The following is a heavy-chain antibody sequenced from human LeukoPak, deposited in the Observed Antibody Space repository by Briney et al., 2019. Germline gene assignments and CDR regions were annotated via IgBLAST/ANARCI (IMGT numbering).Heavy chain of an antibody. CDR2: IYHSGST. CDR1: GYSISSGYY. Sequence: SETLSLTCTVSGYSISSGYYWGWIRQPPGKGLEWIGSIYHSGSTYYNPSLKSRVTISVDTSKNQFSLKLSSVTAADTAVYYYARDRLTKPVIVVVTAINYFDYWGQGTLVTVFS. V-gene: IGHV4-38-2*02. CDR3: ARDRLTKPVIVVVTAINYFDY. J-gene: IGHJ4*02. D-gene: IGHD2-21*02.